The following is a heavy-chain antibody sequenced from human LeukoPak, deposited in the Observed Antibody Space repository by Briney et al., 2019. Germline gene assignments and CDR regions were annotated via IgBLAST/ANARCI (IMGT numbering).Heavy chain of an antibody. CDR3: AKDYCSGGSCYEEAFDY. D-gene: IGHD2-15*01. CDR2: ISGSGGST. Sequence: GGSLRLSCAASGFTFSSYAMSWVRQAPGKGLEWVSAISGSGGSTYYADSVKGRFTISRDNSKNTLYLQMNSLRAEDTAVYYCAKDYCSGGSCYEEAFDYWGQGTLVTVSS. CDR1: GFTFSSYA. J-gene: IGHJ4*02. V-gene: IGHV3-23*01.